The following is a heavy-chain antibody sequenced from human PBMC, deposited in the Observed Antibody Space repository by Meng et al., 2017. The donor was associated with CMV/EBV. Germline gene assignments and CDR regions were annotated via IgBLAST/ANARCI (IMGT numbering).Heavy chain of an antibody. Sequence: ASVQVSCKASGYTFTSYYMHWVRQAPGQGLEWMGIINPSGGSTSYAQKSQGRVTMTRNTSTSTVYMELISLRSEDTAVYYCARSPYYYGMDVWGQGTTVTVSS. V-gene: IGHV1-46*01. CDR1: GYTFTSYY. CDR3: ARSPYYYGMDV. J-gene: IGHJ6*02. CDR2: INPSGGST.